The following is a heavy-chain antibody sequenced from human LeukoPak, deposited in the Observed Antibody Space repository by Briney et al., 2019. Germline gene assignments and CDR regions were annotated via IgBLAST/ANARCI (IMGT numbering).Heavy chain of an antibody. Sequence: GGSLRLSCAASGFTFSSDSMNWVRQAPGKGLEWVSYISSSSSNIYYADSVKGRFTISRDNAKNSLYLQMNSLRAEDTAVYYCARDFLYYFDYWGQGTLVTVSS. CDR3: ARDFLYYFDY. CDR1: GFTFSSDS. D-gene: IGHD2/OR15-2a*01. CDR2: ISSSSSNI. V-gene: IGHV3-48*01. J-gene: IGHJ4*02.